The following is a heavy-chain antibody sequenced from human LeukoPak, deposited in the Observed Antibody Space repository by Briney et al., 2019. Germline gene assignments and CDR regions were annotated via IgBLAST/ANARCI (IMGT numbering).Heavy chain of an antibody. J-gene: IGHJ6*02. CDR3: ARGGGLDV. V-gene: IGHV3-7*03. CDR2: IKDDGSEK. CDR1: GFSFRNYR. D-gene: IGHD3-16*01. Sequence: GFLILSCAASGFSFRNYRMSWVRQAPGKGLEWVASIKDDGSEKYYVDSVKGRFTISRDNAKNSLYLQMSNLRAEDTAVYFCARGGGLDVWGQGATVTVSS.